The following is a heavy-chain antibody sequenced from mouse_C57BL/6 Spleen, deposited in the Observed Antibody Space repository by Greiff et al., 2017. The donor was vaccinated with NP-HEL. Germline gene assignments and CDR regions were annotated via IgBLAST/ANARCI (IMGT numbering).Heavy chain of an antibody. CDR2: ISYDGSN. CDR1: GYSITSGYY. CDR3: AREHYAMDY. V-gene: IGHV3-6*01. J-gene: IGHJ4*01. Sequence: EVKLMESGPGLVKPSQSLSLTCSVTGYSITSGYYWNWIRQFPGNKLEWMGYISYDGSNNYNPSLKNRISITRDTSKNQFFLKLNSVTTEDTATYYCAREHYAMDYWGQGTSVTVSS.